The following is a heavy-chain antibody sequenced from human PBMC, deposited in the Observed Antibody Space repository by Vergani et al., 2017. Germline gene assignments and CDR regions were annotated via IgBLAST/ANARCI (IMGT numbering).Heavy chain of an antibody. D-gene: IGHD3-22*01. CDR1: GFTFSDYY. CDR2: ISSSGSTI. V-gene: IGHV3-11*01. J-gene: IGHJ3*01. CDR3: ARVSLNYYDSSGYYEPVFDY. Sequence: QVQLVESGGGLVKPGGSLRLSCAASGFTFSDYYMSWIRQAPGKGLEWVSYISSSGSTIYYADSVKGRFTISRDNAKNSLYLQMNSLRAEDTAVYYCARVSLNYYDSSGYYEPVFDYWGQGTMVTVSS.